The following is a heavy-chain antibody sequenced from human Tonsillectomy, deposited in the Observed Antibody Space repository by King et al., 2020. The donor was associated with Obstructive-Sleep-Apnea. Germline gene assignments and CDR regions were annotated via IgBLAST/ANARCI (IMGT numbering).Heavy chain of an antibody. CDR2: IKQDGSER. D-gene: IGHD3-10*01. V-gene: IGHV3-7*01. Sequence: VQLVESGGGLVQPGGSLRLSCAASGFTFRNYWMTWVRQAPGKGLEWVANIKQDGSERYYVDSVKGRFTISRDNAKYSLYLQMNSLRAEDTAVYYCARERYYGSGSPHSDFWGQGTLVTVSS. J-gene: IGHJ4*02. CDR1: GFTFRNYW. CDR3: ARERYYGSGSPHSDF.